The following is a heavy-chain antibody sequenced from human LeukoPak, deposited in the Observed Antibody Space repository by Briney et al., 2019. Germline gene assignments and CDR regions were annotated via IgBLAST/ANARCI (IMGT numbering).Heavy chain of an antibody. J-gene: IGHJ3*02. V-gene: IGHV3-9*01. CDR1: GFIFSKYG. D-gene: IGHD6-13*01. Sequence: PGGSLRLSCAVSGFIFSKYGMTWLRQAPGKGLEWVSGISWNSGSIGYADSVKGRFTISRDNAKNSLYLQMNSLRAEDTALYYCAKDVAAAGTTFDIWGQGTMVTVSS. CDR2: ISWNSGSI. CDR3: AKDVAAAGTTFDI.